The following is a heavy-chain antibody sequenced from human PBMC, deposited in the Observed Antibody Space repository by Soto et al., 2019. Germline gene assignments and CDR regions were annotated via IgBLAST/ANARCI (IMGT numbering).Heavy chain of an antibody. CDR2: IRTRPNSYAT. D-gene: IGHD2-15*01. Sequence: EVQLVESGGGLVQPGGSLKLSCAASGFTFSGSAMHWVRQASGKGLEWVGRIRTRPNSYATEYAASVKDRFTISRDDSKNRAYLQMNSLKTEDTAVYYCCRQGPRYCSGAACYSPAWGQGTLVTVSS. V-gene: IGHV3-73*01. CDR1: GFTFSGSA. CDR3: CRQGPRYCSGAACYSPA. J-gene: IGHJ5*02.